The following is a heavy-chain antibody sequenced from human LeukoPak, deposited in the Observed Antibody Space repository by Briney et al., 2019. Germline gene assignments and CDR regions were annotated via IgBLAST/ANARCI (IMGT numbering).Heavy chain of an antibody. D-gene: IGHD5-18*01. Sequence: GGSLRLSCAGSEFTFSSYAMSWVRQAPGKGLEWVSAISGSGGGTYYADSVKGRFTISRDNAKNSLYLQMNSLRAEDTAVYYCARDEEDTAMVTRYFDYWGQGTLVTVSS. CDR1: EFTFSSYA. CDR3: ARDEEDTAMVTRYFDY. CDR2: ISGSGGGT. V-gene: IGHV3-23*01. J-gene: IGHJ4*02.